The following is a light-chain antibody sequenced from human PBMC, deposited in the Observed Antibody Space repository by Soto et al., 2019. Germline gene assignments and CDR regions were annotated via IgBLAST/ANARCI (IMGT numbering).Light chain of an antibody. V-gene: IGKV3D-15*01. Sequence: EVVLTQSPAILSVSPGERATLSCRASQSISRSLAWYQQKPGQAPRLLIYDASSRATGIPDRFSGSGSGTDFTLTISSLLSEDFAVYYCHQYYKWPLTFGGGTKVDI. J-gene: IGKJ4*01. CDR1: QSISRS. CDR2: DAS. CDR3: HQYYKWPLT.